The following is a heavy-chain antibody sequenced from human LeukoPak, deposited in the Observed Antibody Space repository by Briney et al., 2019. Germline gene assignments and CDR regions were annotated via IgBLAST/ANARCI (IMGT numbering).Heavy chain of an antibody. Sequence: ASVTVSCKASGYTFTSYGISWVRQAPGQGLEWMGWISAYNGNTNYAQKLQGRVTMTTDTSTSTAYMELRSLRSDDTAVYYCARDREMATTSPYYFDYWGQGTLVTVSS. V-gene: IGHV1-18*01. CDR1: GYTFTSYG. J-gene: IGHJ4*02. CDR2: ISAYNGNT. CDR3: ARDREMATTSPYYFDY. D-gene: IGHD5-24*01.